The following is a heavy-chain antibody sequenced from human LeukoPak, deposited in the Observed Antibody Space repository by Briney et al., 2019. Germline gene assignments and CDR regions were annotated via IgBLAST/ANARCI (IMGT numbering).Heavy chain of an antibody. D-gene: IGHD2-2*01. CDR2: INPNSGGT. Sequence: ASLKVSCKASGYTFTGYYMHWVRQAPGQGLEWMGWINPNSGGTNYAQKFQGRGTMTRDTSISTAYMELSRLRSDDTAVYYCARDPTRIVVVPAAPDYWGQGTLITVSS. V-gene: IGHV1-2*02. CDR3: ARDPTRIVVVPAAPDY. J-gene: IGHJ4*02. CDR1: GYTFTGYY.